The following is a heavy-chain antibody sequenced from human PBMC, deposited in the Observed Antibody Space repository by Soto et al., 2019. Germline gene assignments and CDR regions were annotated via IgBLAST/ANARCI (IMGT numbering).Heavy chain of an antibody. CDR2: IFSNDEK. CDR3: ARIWRGSAGVSYFDL. CDR1: GFSFSNDRGG. Sequence: QVTLKESGPVLVKSTETLTLTCTVSGFSFSNDRGGVSWIRQPPGKALECLAHIFSNDEKSYSTSLKGRLTSSKATSKSQVVLTMPNMDPVDTATYYCARIWRGSAGVSYFDLWGRGTLVTVSS. J-gene: IGHJ2*01. V-gene: IGHV2-26*02. D-gene: IGHD3-3*01.